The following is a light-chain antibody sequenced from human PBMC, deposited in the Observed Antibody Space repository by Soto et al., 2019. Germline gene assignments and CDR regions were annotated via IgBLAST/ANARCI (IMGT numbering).Light chain of an antibody. V-gene: IGKV1-39*01. CDR3: QQNYSTHLLT. Sequence: DIQMTQSPSSLSASVGDRVTITCRASQSISSYLNWYQQKPGKAPKLLIYAASSLQSGVPSRFSGSGSGTAFTPTISSLQPDDYATYYFQQNYSTHLLTFGPGTKVDIK. CDR1: QSISSY. CDR2: AAS. J-gene: IGKJ3*01.